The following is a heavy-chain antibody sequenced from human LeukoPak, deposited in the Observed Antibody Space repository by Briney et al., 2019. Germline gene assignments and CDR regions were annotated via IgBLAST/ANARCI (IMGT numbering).Heavy chain of an antibody. Sequence: GGSLRLSCAASRFPFIDYSMNWVRQAPGKGLEWISYIGIDSGNTKYADSVKGRFTISGDSAKNSLYLQMNSLRVEDTAVYYCARDHNYAFDNCGQGTLVTVSS. CDR1: RFPFIDYS. CDR2: IGIDSGNT. CDR3: ARDHNYAFDN. D-gene: IGHD1-1*01. V-gene: IGHV3-48*04. J-gene: IGHJ4*02.